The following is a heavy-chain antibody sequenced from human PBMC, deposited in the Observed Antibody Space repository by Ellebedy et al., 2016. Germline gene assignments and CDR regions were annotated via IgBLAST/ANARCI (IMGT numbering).Heavy chain of an antibody. CDR3: ARHNSPAYSSGWYADF. J-gene: IGHJ4*02. V-gene: IGHV5-51*01. CDR2: IFPGDSDT. D-gene: IGHD6-19*01. Sequence: GGSLRLXCKGSGYSFASYWIGWVRQMPGKGLEWMGIIFPGDSDTRYSPSFQGQVTISADKSISPAYLQWSSLKASDTAIYYCARHNSPAYSSGWYADFWGQGTLVTVSS. CDR1: GYSFASYW.